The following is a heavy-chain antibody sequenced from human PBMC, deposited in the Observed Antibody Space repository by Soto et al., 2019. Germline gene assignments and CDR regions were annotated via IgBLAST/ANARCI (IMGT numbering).Heavy chain of an antibody. CDR1: GGSFGGYY. CDR2: INHSGST. J-gene: IGHJ5*02. Sequence: SETLSLTCAVYGGSFGGYYWSWIRQPPGKGLEWMGEINHSGSTNYNPSLKSRVTISVDTSKNQFSLKLSSVTAADTAVYYCARRQYSSSWRPQESSHYWFDPWGQGTLVTVSS. D-gene: IGHD6-13*01. V-gene: IGHV4-34*01. CDR3: ARRQYSSSWRPQESSHYWFDP.